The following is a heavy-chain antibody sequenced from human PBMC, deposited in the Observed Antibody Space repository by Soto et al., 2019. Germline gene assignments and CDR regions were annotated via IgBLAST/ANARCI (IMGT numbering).Heavy chain of an antibody. V-gene: IGHV1-69*01. CDR1: GGTFSSFA. D-gene: IGHD6-6*01. CDR3: ATPKASSGSSKIGSFHYGLDV. J-gene: IGHJ6*02. CDR2: IIPIFGTT. Sequence: QVQLVQSGAEVKKPGSSVKVSCKSSGGTFSSFAITWVRQAPGQGLEWMGGIIPIFGTTNFAQKFQGRVTITADASTSTVYMELSSLTFEDAAVYYCATPKASSGSSKIGSFHYGLDVWGQGTTVTVAS.